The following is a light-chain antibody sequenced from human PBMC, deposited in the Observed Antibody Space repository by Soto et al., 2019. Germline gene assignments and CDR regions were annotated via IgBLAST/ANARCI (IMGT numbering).Light chain of an antibody. CDR2: AAS. CDR1: QGISGW. J-gene: IGKJ2*01. CDR3: QQANSFPYT. Sequence: DIQMTQSPSSVSASVGDRVTITCRASQGISGWLAWYQQKPGKPPKLQIYAASSLQSGVPSRFSGSGSGTDFTLTISSLQPEDFATYYCQQANSFPYTFGQGTKLEIK. V-gene: IGKV1-12*01.